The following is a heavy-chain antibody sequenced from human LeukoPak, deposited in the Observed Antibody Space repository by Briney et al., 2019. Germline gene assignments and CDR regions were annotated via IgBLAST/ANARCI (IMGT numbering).Heavy chain of an antibody. V-gene: IGHV4-59*01. D-gene: IGHD3-9*01. CDR1: GGSISSYY. Sequence: NSSETLSLTCTVSGGSISSYYWSWIRQPPGKGLEWIGYIYYSGSTNYNPSLKSRVTISVDTSKNQFSLKLSSVTAADTAAYYCARSPPDWLLWSGGMDVWGQGTTVTVSS. CDR3: ARSPPDWLLWSGGMDV. CDR2: IYYSGST. J-gene: IGHJ6*02.